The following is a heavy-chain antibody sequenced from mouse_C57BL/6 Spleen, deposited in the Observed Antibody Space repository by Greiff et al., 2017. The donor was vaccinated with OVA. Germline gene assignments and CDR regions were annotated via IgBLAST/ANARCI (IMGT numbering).Heavy chain of an antibody. CDR2: INPNNGGT. CDR3: ARPDGYYRFAY. D-gene: IGHD2-3*01. Sequence: EVQLQQSGPELVKPGASVKMSCKASGYTFTDYYMHWVKQSHGKSLEWIGYINPNNGGTSYNQKFKGKAKLTVNKSASTAYMELRSLTSEDAAVYYCARPDGYYRFAYWGQGTLVTVSA. V-gene: IGHV1-22*01. J-gene: IGHJ3*01. CDR1: GYTFTDYY.